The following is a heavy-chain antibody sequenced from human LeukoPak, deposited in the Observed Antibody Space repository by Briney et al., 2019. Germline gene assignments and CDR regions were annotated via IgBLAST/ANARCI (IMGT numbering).Heavy chain of an antibody. CDR1: GASITNDDYY. CDR3: ARRAPFSNWFDP. Sequence: SQTLSLTCTVSGASITNDDYYWSWIRQHPGKGLEWIGYIYFSGSTYYNPTLKSRASVSVDTSKSQFSLRLTSVTAADTSVYYCARRAPFSNWFDPWGQGTLVIVSS. CDR2: IYFSGST. V-gene: IGHV4-31*03. D-gene: IGHD2-2*01. J-gene: IGHJ5*02.